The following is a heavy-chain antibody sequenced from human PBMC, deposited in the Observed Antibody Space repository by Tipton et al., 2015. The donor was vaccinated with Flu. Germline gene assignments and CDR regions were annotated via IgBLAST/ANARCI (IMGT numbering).Heavy chain of an antibody. V-gene: IGHV4-34*01. Sequence: SRVTISVDTSKNQFSLKLSSVTAADTAVYYCARGGRNVVFGVTMFFPFAFWGQGTLVAVSS. J-gene: IGHJ4*02. D-gene: IGHD3-3*01. CDR3: ARGGRNVVFGVTMFFPFAF.